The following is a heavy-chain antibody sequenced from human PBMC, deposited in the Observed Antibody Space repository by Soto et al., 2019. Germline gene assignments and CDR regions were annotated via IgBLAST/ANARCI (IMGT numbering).Heavy chain of an antibody. V-gene: IGHV3-53*01. J-gene: IGHJ4*02. CDR1: GFTINQTY. D-gene: IGHD1-20*01. CDR3: ERKRYFDS. CDR2: IYSTGLT. Sequence: EVQLVESGGGLIQPGGSLRLSCAATGFTINQTYMSWVRQAPGKGLEWVSIIYSTGLTYYADSVKGRFTISRDNSKNTLYLQMNSLSAEDTATSSCERKRYFDSWGQGTLVTVSS.